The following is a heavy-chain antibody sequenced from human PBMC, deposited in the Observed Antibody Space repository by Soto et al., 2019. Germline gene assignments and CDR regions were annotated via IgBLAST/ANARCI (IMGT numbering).Heavy chain of an antibody. CDR1: GGSFSGYF. V-gene: IGHV4-34*01. CDR2: INHSGIT. CDR3: VRGPYNYNSRYFDY. J-gene: IGHJ4*02. Sequence: SETLSLTCTVSGGSFSGYFWTWIRHPPGKGLEWLAEINHSGITNYNPSVESRVSMSVDTSKNQFSLRLYSVTAADTAVYYCVRGPYNYNSRYFDYWGQGTLVTVSS. D-gene: IGHD1-1*01.